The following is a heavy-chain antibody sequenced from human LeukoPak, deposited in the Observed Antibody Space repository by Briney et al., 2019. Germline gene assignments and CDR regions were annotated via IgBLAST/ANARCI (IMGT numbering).Heavy chain of an antibody. CDR2: INPNSGNT. V-gene: IGHV1-8*02. CDR3: ARGGSSSWSTPVDYYYYYMDD. J-gene: IGHJ6*03. Sequence: ASVKVSCKASGGTFSNSVISWVRQATGQGLEWMGWINPNSGNTGYAQKFQGRVTRTRNTSISTAYMELSSLRSEDTAVYYCARGGSSSWSTPVDYYYYYMDDWGKGTTVTISS. D-gene: IGHD6-13*01. CDR1: GGTFSNSV.